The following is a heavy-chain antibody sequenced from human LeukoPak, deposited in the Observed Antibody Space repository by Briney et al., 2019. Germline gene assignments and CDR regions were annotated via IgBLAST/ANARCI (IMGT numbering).Heavy chain of an antibody. Sequence: PGGSLRLSCAASGFTFNSYSMHWVRQAPGNGLEWVAVISYDGSNKHYGDSVKGPFTISRDNSKNTLYLELSSLRAEDTAVFYCARGLQYYYDSSGYYFDYWGQGTLVTVSS. J-gene: IGHJ4*02. V-gene: IGHV3-30-3*01. CDR1: GFTFNSYS. D-gene: IGHD3-22*01. CDR2: ISYDGSNK. CDR3: ARGLQYYYDSSGYYFDY.